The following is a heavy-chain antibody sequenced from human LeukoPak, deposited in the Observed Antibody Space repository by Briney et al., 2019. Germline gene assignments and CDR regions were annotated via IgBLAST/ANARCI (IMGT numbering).Heavy chain of an antibody. CDR2: ISSSGSTI. J-gene: IGHJ4*02. V-gene: IGHV3-48*03. D-gene: IGHD3-22*01. CDR1: GFTFSSYE. Sequence: PGGSLRLSCAASGFTFSSYEMNWVRQAPGKGLEWVSYISSSGSTIYYADSVKGRFTISRDNAKNSLYLQMNSLRAEDTAVYYCARDESSGYLYYFDYWGQGTLVTVSS. CDR3: ARDESSGYLYYFDY.